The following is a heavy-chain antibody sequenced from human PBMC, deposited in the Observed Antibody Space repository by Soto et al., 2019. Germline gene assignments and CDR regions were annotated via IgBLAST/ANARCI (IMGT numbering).Heavy chain of an antibody. CDR1: GGSINTINNY. V-gene: IGHV4-30-4*01. CDR2: ISYSGST. CDR3: AREEAARIERWFDP. J-gene: IGHJ5*02. Sequence: TLSLTCTVSGGSINTINNYWSWIRQPPGKGLEWIGFISYSGSTYYNPSLMSRLTISLDTSTNRFSLKLTSATAADTAVYYCAREEAARIERWFDPWGQGTLVTVSS. D-gene: IGHD6-6*01.